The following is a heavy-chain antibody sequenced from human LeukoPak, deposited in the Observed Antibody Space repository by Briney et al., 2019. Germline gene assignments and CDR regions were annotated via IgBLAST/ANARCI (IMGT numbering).Heavy chain of an antibody. V-gene: IGHV4-34*01. J-gene: IGHJ3*02. CDR1: GGSFSGYY. D-gene: IGHD1-1*01. Sequence: SETLSLTCAVYGGSFSGYYWSWIRQPPGKGLEWIGEINHSGSTNYNPSLKSRVTISVDTSKNQFSLKLSSVTAADTAVYYCARAMTGTTFDAFDIWGQGTMVTVSS. CDR2: INHSGST. CDR3: ARAMTGTTFDAFDI.